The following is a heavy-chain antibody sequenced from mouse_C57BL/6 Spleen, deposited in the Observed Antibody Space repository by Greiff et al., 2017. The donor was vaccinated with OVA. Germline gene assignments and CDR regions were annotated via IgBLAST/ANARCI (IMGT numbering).Heavy chain of an antibody. CDR1: GFTFSSYA. V-gene: IGHV5-4*01. CDR2: ISDGGSYT. CDR3: ARDHKFFPYFDY. Sequence: VQLKQSGGGLVKPGGSLKLSCAASGFTFSSYAMSWVRQTPEKRLEWVATISDGGSYTYYPDNVKGRFTISRDNAKNNLYLQMSHLKSEDTAMYYCARDHKFFPYFDYWGQGTTLTVSS. J-gene: IGHJ2*01.